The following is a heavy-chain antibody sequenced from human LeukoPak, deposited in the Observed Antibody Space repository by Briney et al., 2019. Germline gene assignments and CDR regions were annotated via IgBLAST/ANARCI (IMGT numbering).Heavy chain of an antibody. J-gene: IGHJ4*02. CDR2: INSRESTI. D-gene: IGHD3-10*01. CDR1: RLTVSSYV. Sequence: GALRVSCAPSRLTVSSYVMNWVGPPPRRGGAGVSYINSRESTIYHADSVKRRFTISRDNAKNSLYLQMNSLRAEDTAVYYCARVDLRLMVRGGLDYWGQGTLVTVSS. CDR3: ARVDLRLMVRGGLDY. V-gene: IGHV3-48*03.